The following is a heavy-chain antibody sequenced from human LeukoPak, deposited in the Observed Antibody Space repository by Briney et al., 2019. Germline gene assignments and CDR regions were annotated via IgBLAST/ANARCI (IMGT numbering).Heavy chain of an antibody. Sequence: GGSLRLSCAASGFTVSSNYMSWVRQAPGKGLEWVSVIYSGGSTYYADSVKGRFTISRDNSKNTLYLQMNSLRAEDTAVYYCAREAYSSGSFDYWGQGTLVTVSS. CDR1: GFTVSSNY. CDR3: AREAYSSGSFDY. J-gene: IGHJ4*02. V-gene: IGHV3-53*01. CDR2: IYSGGST. D-gene: IGHD6-19*01.